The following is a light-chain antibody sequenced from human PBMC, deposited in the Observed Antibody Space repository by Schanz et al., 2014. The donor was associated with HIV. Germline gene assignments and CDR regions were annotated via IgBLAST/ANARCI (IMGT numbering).Light chain of an antibody. CDR2: GAS. CDR3: QHYGSSKWT. V-gene: IGKV3-20*01. CDR1: QTVSKN. J-gene: IGKJ1*01. Sequence: EIVMTQSPGTLSVSPGERATLSCRASQTVSKNLAWYQQKPGQAPRLLIYGASTRVTGIPARFSGSGSGTDFTLTISRLEPEDFAVYYCQHYGSSKWTFGQGTKVEIK.